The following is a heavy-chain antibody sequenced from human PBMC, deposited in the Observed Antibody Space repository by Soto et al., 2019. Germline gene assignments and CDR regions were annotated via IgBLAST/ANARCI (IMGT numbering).Heavy chain of an antibody. CDR1: GFTFSTYW. CDR2: IKQDGSEK. V-gene: IGHV3-7*01. CDR3: VRDWSTFWGMDV. Sequence: VGSLRLSCAASGFTFSTYWMNWVRQAPGKGLEWVANIKQDGSEKYYVDSVKGRFAISRGNAKDSLFLQMNNLRAEDTAVYYCVRDWSTFWGMDVWGQGTTVTVSS. J-gene: IGHJ6*02.